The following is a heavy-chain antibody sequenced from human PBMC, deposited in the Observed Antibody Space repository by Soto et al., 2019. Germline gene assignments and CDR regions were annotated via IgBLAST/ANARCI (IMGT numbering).Heavy chain of an antibody. D-gene: IGHD4-17*01. CDR2: ISYDGRNK. CDR1: GFTFISYG. Sequence: WGSLRLSCAASGFTFISYGMHLFRHAPVKGLEWVAVISYDGRNKYYADSVKGRFTISRDNSKNRLYLQMNSLRAEDTAVYYCARDITYGDSYFDYWGQGTLVTVSS. J-gene: IGHJ4*02. CDR3: ARDITYGDSYFDY. V-gene: IGHV3-30*03.